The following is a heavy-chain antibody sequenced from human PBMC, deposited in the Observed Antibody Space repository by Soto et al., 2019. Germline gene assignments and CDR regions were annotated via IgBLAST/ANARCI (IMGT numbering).Heavy chain of an antibody. CDR2: IYYSGST. Sequence: SETLSLTCTVSGGSISSYYWSWIRQPPGKGLEWIGYIYYSGSTNYNPSLKSRVTISVDTSKNQFSLKLSSVTAADTAVYYCARASIGGGSGSYYNVRYYYYGMDVRGQGTTVTVSS. CDR3: ARASIGGGSGSYYNVRYYYYGMDV. D-gene: IGHD3-10*01. V-gene: IGHV4-59*01. CDR1: GGSISSYY. J-gene: IGHJ6*02.